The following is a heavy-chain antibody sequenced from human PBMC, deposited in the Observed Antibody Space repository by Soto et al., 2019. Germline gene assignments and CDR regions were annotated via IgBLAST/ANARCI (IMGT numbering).Heavy chain of an antibody. CDR3: AMAEMDTSGMDV. CDR1: GFTFSSYS. Sequence: EVQLVESGGGLVQPGGSLRLSCAASGFTFSSYSMNWFRRARGKGLEWVSYISSSSSTIYYADSVKGRFTISRDNAKNSLYLQMNSLRDEDTAVYYCAMAEMDTSGMDVWGQGTTVTVSS. CDR2: ISSSSSTI. V-gene: IGHV3-48*02. J-gene: IGHJ6*02. D-gene: IGHD5-18*01.